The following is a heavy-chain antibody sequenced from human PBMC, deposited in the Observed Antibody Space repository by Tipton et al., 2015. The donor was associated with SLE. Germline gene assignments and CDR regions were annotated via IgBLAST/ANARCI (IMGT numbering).Heavy chain of an antibody. CDR2: ISWNSGSI. V-gene: IGHV3-9*01. D-gene: IGHD2-15*01. CDR3: AKARGWFYFDY. CDR1: GFTFDDYA. J-gene: IGHJ4*02. Sequence: SLRLSCAASGFTFDDYAMHWVRQAPGKGLEWVSGISWNSGSIGYADSVKGRFTIPRDNAKNSLYLQMNSLRAEDTALYYCAKARGWFYFDYWGQGTLVTVSS.